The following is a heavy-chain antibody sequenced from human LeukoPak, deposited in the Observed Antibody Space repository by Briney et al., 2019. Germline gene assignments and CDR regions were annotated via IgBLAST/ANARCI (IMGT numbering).Heavy chain of an antibody. J-gene: IGHJ4*02. CDR1: GFTFSSYA. CDR3: ARVRDGYNSG. CDR2: ISYDGSNK. Sequence: GGSLRLSCAASGFTFSSYAMHWVRQAPGKGLEWVAVISYDGSNKYYADSVKGRFTISRDNSKNTLYLQMNSLRAEDTAVYYCARVRDGYNSGWGQGTLVTVSS. V-gene: IGHV3-30*04. D-gene: IGHD5-24*01.